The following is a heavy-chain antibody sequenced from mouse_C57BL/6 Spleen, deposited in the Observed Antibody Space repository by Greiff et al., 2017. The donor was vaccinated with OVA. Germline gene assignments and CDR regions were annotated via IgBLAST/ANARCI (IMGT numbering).Heavy chain of an antibody. CDR2: IYPGSGNT. Sequence: QVQLQQSGAELVRPGASVKLSCKASGYTFPDYYINWVKQRPGQGLEWIARIYPGSGNTYYNEKFKGKATLTAEKSSSTAYMQLSSLTSEDSAVYFCAREGLRRDFDYWGQGTTLTVSS. D-gene: IGHD2-4*01. CDR1: GYTFPDYY. J-gene: IGHJ2*01. V-gene: IGHV1-76*01. CDR3: AREGLRRDFDY.